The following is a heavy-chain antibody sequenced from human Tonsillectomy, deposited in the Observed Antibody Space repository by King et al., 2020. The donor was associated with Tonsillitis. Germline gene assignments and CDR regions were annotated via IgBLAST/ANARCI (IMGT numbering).Heavy chain of an antibody. D-gene: IGHD1-26*01. J-gene: IGHJ5*02. V-gene: IGHV4-39*01. CDR3: ARRVGVGYNWFDP. CDR2: IYYSGTT. CDR1: GGSITTSNF. Sequence: QLQESGPGLVKPSETLSLTCTVSGGSITTSNFWGWIRQPAGKGLEWIGSIYYSGTTYYNPSLTSRVTISVDTPKNPFSLKLSSVTAADTAVYYCARRVGVGYNWFDPWGQGTLVIVSS.